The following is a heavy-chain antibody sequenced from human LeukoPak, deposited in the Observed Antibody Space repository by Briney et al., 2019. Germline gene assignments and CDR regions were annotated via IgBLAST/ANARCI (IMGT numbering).Heavy chain of an antibody. CDR1: GGSVSSGSYY. V-gene: IGHV4-61*01. D-gene: IGHD4-17*01. Sequence: SERHSLTCTVSGGSVSSGSYYWSWIRQPPGKGLEWIGYIYYSGSTNYNPSLKSRVTISVDTSKNQFSLKLSSVTAADTAVYYCARVHTTVTTYYFDYWGQGTLVTVSS. J-gene: IGHJ4*02. CDR3: ARVHTTVTTYYFDY. CDR2: IYYSGST.